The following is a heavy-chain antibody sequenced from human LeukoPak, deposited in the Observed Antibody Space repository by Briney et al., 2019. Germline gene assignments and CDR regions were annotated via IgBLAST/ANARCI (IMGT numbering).Heavy chain of an antibody. Sequence: SETLSLTCTVSGGSISYYYWSWIRQPPGKGLEWIGYIYYSGSTNYNPSLKSRVTISVDTSKNQFSLKLSSVTAADTAVYYCARRVPAATDDAFDIWGQGTMVTVSS. V-gene: IGHV4-59*08. CDR1: GGSISYYY. J-gene: IGHJ3*02. CDR2: IYYSGST. D-gene: IGHD2-2*01. CDR3: ARRVPAATDDAFDI.